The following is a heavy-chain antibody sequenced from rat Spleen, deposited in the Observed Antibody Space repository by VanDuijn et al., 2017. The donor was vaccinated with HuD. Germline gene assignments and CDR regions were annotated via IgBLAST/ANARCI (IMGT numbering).Heavy chain of an antibody. D-gene: IGHD1-4*01. Sequence: EVQLVESGGGLVQPGRSLKLSCAASGFTFSNYDMAWVRQAPTKGLEWVASISTGGGNTYYRDSVKGRFTITRDNAKSTLYLQMDSLRSEDTATYYCAPGTRFAYWGQGTLVTVSS. CDR2: ISTGGGNT. V-gene: IGHV5S23*01. CDR1: GFTFSNYD. J-gene: IGHJ3*01. CDR3: APGTRFAY.